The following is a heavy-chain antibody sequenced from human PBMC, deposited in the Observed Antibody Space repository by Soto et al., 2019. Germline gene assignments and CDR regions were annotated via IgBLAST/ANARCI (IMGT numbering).Heavy chain of an antibody. Sequence: EKQLVESGGALAQPGGSLRLSCVGSGFTFSIYALTWVRQAPGKGLEWVSLITNNGDTTFFGGSVKGRFSISRDNSKNTLYVQLGNLRAEDTAVYYCAMSAGYGGAFDVWGQGTMVAVSS. CDR2: ITNNGDTT. D-gene: IGHD5-12*01. CDR1: GFTFSIYA. V-gene: IGHV3-23*04. CDR3: AMSAGYGGAFDV. J-gene: IGHJ3*01.